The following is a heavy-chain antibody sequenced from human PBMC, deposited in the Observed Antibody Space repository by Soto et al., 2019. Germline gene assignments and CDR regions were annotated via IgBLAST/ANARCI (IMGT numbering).Heavy chain of an antibody. Sequence: SETLSLTYAVYGGYFSGHCWRRIRQPPEKRLEWIGEINHSGSTNYNPSLKSRVTISVDTSKNQFSLKLSSVTAADTAVYYCVRGRPSYYDFWSGYYYMDVCGKGTTVTVSS. CDR1: GGYFSGHC. CDR2: INHSGST. D-gene: IGHD3-3*01. J-gene: IGHJ6*03. CDR3: VRGRPSYYDFWSGYYYMDV. V-gene: IGHV4-34*01.